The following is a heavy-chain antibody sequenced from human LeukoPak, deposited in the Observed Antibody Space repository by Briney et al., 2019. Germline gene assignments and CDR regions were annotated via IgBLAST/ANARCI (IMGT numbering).Heavy chain of an antibody. D-gene: IGHD3-3*01. CDR2: ISYDGGNK. CDR1: GFTFSSYV. CDR3: AKDYYDFWSGGCYYYYGMDV. V-gene: IGHV3-30*18. Sequence: GGSLRLSCAASGFTFSSYVMHWVRQAPGKGLEWVAVISYDGGNKYYADSVKGRFTISRDNSKNTLYLQMNSLRSDDTAVYYCAKDYYDFWSGGCYYYYGMDVWGQGTTVTVSS. J-gene: IGHJ6*02.